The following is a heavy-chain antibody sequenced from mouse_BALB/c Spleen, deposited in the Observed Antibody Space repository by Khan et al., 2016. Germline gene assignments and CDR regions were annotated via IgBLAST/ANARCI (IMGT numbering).Heavy chain of an antibody. V-gene: IGHV14-3*02. Sequence: MQLQQSGAELVKPGASVKLSCTASGFNIKDTYMHWVKQRPEQGLEWIGRIDPANGNTKYDPKFQGKATITADTSSNTAYLQLSSLTSEDTAVYYCASRLAYWGQGTLVTVSA. CDR1: GFNIKDTY. J-gene: IGHJ3*01. CDR2: IDPANGNT. CDR3: ASRLAY.